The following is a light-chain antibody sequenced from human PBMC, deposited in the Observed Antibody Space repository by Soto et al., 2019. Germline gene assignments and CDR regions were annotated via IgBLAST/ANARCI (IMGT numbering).Light chain of an antibody. CDR1: QSISSY. CDR3: QQSYSIPNT. CDR2: GAS. V-gene: IGKV1-39*01. Sequence: DIQMTQSPSSLSASVGDRVTITCRASQSISSYLNWYQQKPGKAPKLLIYGASNLQSEVPSRFSGSGSGTDYTLTISSLQPEDFTTYYCQQSYSIPNTFGGVTKVEIK. J-gene: IGKJ4*01.